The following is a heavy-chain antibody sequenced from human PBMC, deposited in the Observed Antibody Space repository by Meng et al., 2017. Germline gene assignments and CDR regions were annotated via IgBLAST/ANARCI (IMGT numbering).Heavy chain of an antibody. V-gene: IGHV3-53*02. CDR1: GFTVSSNY. J-gene: IGHJ4*02. CDR3: ARAVTRYYFDY. Sequence: EVQLVETGGGLIQPGGSLRLSCAASGFTVSSNYMSWVRQPPGKGLEWVSVIYSGGSTYYADSVKGRFTISRDNSKNTLYLQMNSLRAEDTAVYYCARAVTRYYFDYWGQGTLVTVSS. CDR2: IYSGGST. D-gene: IGHD4-17*01.